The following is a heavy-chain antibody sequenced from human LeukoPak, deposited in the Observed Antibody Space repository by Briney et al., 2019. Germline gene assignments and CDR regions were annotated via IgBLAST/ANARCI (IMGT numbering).Heavy chain of an antibody. CDR2: ITTSSTYI. J-gene: IGHJ3*02. CDR1: GFSFSDYN. CDR3: ARGLLELWTASDAFDI. V-gene: IGHV3-21*04. Sequence: GGSLRLSCAASGFSFSDYNMNWVRQAPGKALEWVSSITTSSTYIYYGDSVKGRFTISRDNAKNSLYLQMNSLRAEDTALYYCARGLLELWTASDAFDIWGQGTMVTVSS. D-gene: IGHD1-7*01.